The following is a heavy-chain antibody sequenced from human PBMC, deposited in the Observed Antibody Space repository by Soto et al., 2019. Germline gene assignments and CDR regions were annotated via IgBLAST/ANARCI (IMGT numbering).Heavy chain of an antibody. CDR1: GDNIASNRAA. CDR2: TYYRSKLYN. J-gene: IGHJ6*02. Sequence: SQTLALACGISGDNIASNRAACNCIRQSPSRAIEWLGRTYYRSKLYNDYAVSVKSRITINPDTSKNQFSLQLNSETPEDTAVYYCARASIAARHPYYYGMDVWGQGTTVTVSS. D-gene: IGHD6-6*01. CDR3: ARASIAARHPYYYGMDV. V-gene: IGHV6-1*01.